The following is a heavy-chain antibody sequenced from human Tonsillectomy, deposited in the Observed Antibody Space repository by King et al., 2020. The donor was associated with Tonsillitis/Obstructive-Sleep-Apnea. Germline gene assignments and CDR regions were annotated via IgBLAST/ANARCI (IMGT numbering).Heavy chain of an antibody. CDR3: ARDGNYYLNWFDP. CDR1: EYTFTGYF. Sequence: VQLVESGAEVKKPGASVKVSCKASEYTFTGYFMHWVRQAPGQGLEWMGWINPNTGDTNYAQKFQGRVTMTRDTSISTAYMELSRLTSDDTAVYYCARDGNYYLNWFDPWGQGTLVTVSS. CDR2: INPNTGDT. V-gene: IGHV1-2*02. D-gene: IGHD3/OR15-3a*01. J-gene: IGHJ5*02.